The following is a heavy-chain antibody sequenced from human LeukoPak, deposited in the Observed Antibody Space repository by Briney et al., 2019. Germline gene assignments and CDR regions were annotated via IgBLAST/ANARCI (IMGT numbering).Heavy chain of an antibody. CDR2: ISGSGGST. D-gene: IGHD3-9*01. CDR1: GFTLSSYA. Sequence: GGSLRLSCAASGFTLSSYAMSWVRQAPGKGLEWVSAISGSGGSTYYADSVKGRFTISRDNSKNTLYLQMNSLRAEDTAVYYCAKDSGYILDAFDIWGQGTMVTVSS. V-gene: IGHV3-23*01. CDR3: AKDSGYILDAFDI. J-gene: IGHJ3*02.